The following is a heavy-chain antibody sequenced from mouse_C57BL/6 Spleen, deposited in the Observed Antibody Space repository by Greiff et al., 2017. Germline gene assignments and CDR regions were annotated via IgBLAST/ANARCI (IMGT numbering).Heavy chain of an antibody. J-gene: IGHJ2*01. D-gene: IGHD1-1*01. CDR1: GFTFSSYG. V-gene: IGHV5-6*01. CDR3: ARQVYDYFDY. Sequence: EVKLQESGGDLVKPGGSLKLSCAASGFTFSSYGMSWVRQTPDKRLEWVATISSGGSYTYYPDSVKGRFTISRDNAKNTLYLQMSSLKSEDTAMYYCARQVYDYFDYWGQGTTLTVSS. CDR2: ISSGGSYT.